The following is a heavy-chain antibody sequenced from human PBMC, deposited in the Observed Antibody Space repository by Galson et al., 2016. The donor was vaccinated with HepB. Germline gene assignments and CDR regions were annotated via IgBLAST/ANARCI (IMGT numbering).Heavy chain of an antibody. CDR1: GYTFTGFY. D-gene: IGHD6-6*01. J-gene: IGHJ4*02. CDR3: ARGGSSSCDY. CDR2: INPNSGGT. V-gene: IGHV1-2*02. Sequence: SVKVSCKASGYTFTGFYMHWVRQAPGQGLEWMGWINPNSGGTNYAQKFLGRVTMTRDTSISTVYMEVGSLRSDDTAMYYCARGGSSSCDYWGQGTLVIVPS.